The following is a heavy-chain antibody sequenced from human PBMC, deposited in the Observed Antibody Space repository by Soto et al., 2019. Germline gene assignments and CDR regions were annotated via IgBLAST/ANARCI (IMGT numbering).Heavy chain of an antibody. Sequence: QVQLVESGGGLVKPGGSLRLSCAASGFTFSDYYMSWIRQAPGKGLEWVSYISNSGRTLYYADSMKGRFTISRDNAKNSLYLQMNSLRGEDTAVYYCARDLVAVSGGVYSSSSGGYFFDFWGQGTLVTVSS. V-gene: IGHV3-11*01. J-gene: IGHJ4*02. CDR2: ISNSGRTL. CDR1: GFTFSDYY. D-gene: IGHD6-6*01. CDR3: ARDLVAVSGGVYSSSSGGYFFDF.